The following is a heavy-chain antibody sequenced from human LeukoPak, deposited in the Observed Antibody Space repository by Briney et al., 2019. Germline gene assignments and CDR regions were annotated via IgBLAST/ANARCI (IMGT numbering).Heavy chain of an antibody. CDR2: ISYDGSNK. CDR3: AKDALRCTNGVYYTGDYYYYYYMDV. V-gene: IGHV3-30*18. Sequence: PGRSLRLSCAASGFTFSSYGMHWVRQAPGKGLEWVAVISYDGSNKYYADSVKGRFTISRDNSKNTLYLQMNSLRAEDTAVYYCAKDALRCTNGVYYTGDYYYYYYMDVWGKGTTVTVSS. D-gene: IGHD2-8*01. J-gene: IGHJ6*03. CDR1: GFTFSSYG.